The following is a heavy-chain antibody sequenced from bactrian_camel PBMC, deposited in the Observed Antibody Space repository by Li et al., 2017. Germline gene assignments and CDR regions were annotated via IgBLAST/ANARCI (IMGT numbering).Heavy chain of an antibody. CDR2: IESDGST. CDR1: GAGNSC. CDR3: ATDMGLERVDFGV. D-gene: IGHD3*01. Sequence: VQLVESGGGSVQAGESLRPTCEVSGAGNSCMGWFRQAPGKTREGIAAIESDGSTSVAAAVKGRFTISRDSSKNAVYLRMTGLKPDDTALYYCATDMGLERVDFGVWGQGTQVTVSS. J-gene: IGHJ6*01. V-gene: IGHV3S56*01.